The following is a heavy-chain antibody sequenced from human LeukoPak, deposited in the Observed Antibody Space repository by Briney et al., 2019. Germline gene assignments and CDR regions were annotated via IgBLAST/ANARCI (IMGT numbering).Heavy chain of an antibody. Sequence: GESLKISCKGSGYSFTSYWIGWVRQMPGQGLEWMGIIFPSNSDTRYSPSFQGQVTISADKSFSTAFLQWSSLKASDTAMYYCARGDFTAKDYDYWGQGTLVTVSS. CDR2: IFPSNSDT. D-gene: IGHD2-15*01. J-gene: IGHJ4*02. V-gene: IGHV5-51*01. CDR3: ARGDFTAKDYDY. CDR1: GYSFTSYW.